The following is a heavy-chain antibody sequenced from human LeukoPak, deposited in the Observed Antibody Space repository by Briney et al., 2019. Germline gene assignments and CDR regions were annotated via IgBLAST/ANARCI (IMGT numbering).Heavy chain of an antibody. V-gene: IGHV4-59*12. Sequence: ASETLSLTCTVSGGSISSYYWSWIRQPPGKGLEWIGYIYYSGSTNYNPSLKSRVTISVDTSKNQFSLKLSSVTAADTAVYYCARRLEYSSSKMDVWGKGTTVTVSS. CDR1: GGSISSYY. D-gene: IGHD6-6*01. J-gene: IGHJ6*04. CDR2: IYYSGST. CDR3: ARRLEYSSSKMDV.